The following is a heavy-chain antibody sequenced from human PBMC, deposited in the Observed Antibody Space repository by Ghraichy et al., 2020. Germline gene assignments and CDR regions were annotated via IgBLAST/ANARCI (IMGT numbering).Heavy chain of an antibody. CDR1: GGSITSSSYY. J-gene: IGHJ4*02. CDR3: ARVGARAAAGVIDY. D-gene: IGHD6-13*01. CDR2: INYRGSP. V-gene: IGHV4-39*01. Sequence: SETLSLTCTVSGGSITSSSYYWGWIRQSPGKGLEWIGSINYRGSPYYNPSLKSRVTISGDTPNNQFSLKLSSVTAADTAIYYCARVGARAAAGVIDYWGQGALVTVSS.